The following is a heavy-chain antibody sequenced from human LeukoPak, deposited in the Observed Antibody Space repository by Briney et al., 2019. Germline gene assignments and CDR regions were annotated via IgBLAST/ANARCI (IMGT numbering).Heavy chain of an antibody. D-gene: IGHD2-21*02. Sequence: PSETLSLACAVYGGSFSGYYWSWIRQPPGKGLEWIGEINHSGSTNYNPSLKSRVTISVDTSKNQFSLKLRSVTAADTALYYCANLGGGWPFVVVTAWGQGTLVTVSS. CDR2: INHSGST. CDR1: GGSFSGYY. V-gene: IGHV4-34*01. J-gene: IGHJ4*02. CDR3: ANLGGGWPFVVVTA.